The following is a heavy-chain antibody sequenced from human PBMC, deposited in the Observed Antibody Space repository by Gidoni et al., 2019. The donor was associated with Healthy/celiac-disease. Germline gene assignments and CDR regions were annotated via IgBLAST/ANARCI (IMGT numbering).Heavy chain of an antibody. CDR3: ARGKRGYSYGFDY. D-gene: IGHD5-18*01. CDR1: GFTFSSYS. J-gene: IGHJ4*02. V-gene: IGHV3-21*01. Sequence: EVQLVESGVGLVKPGGSLSLSCAASGFTFSSYSLNWVRQAPGKGLGLFSSISSSSSYIYYADSVKGRFTIARDNAKNSLYLQMNILRAEDTAVYYCARGKRGYSYGFDYWGQGTLVTVSS. CDR2: ISSSSSYI.